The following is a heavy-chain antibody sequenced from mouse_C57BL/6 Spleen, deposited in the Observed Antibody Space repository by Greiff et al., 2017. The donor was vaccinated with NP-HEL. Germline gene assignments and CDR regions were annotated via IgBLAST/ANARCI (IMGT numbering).Heavy chain of an antibody. CDR3: ARSSYGSSCGFAY. D-gene: IGHD1-1*01. CDR2: IYPGDGDT. V-gene: IGHV1-82*01. Sequence: QVQLQQSGPELVKPGASVKISCKASGYAFSSSWMNWVKQRPGKGLEWIGRIYPGDGDTNYNGKFKGKATLTADKSSSTAYMQLSSLTSEDSAVYFCARSSYGSSCGFAYWGQGTLVTVSA. J-gene: IGHJ3*01. CDR1: GYAFSSSW.